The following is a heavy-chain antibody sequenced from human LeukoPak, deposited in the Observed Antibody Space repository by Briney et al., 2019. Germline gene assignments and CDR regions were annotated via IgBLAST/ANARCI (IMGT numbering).Heavy chain of an antibody. Sequence: SETLSLTCVVYGGSFSGYYWSWIRQPPGKGLEWIGEINHSGSTNYNPSLKSRVTISVDTSKNQFSLKLSSVTAADTAVYYCARNPRGSCSGTNCWEPDWDQGTLVTVSS. D-gene: IGHD2-2*01. CDR3: ARNPRGSCSGTNCWEPD. J-gene: IGHJ4*02. V-gene: IGHV4-34*01. CDR2: INHSGST. CDR1: GGSFSGYY.